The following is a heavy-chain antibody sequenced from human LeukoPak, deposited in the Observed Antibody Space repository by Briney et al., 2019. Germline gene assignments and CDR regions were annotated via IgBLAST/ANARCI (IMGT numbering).Heavy chain of an antibody. V-gene: IGHV1-69*05. CDR2: IIPIFGTA. CDR1: GGTFSSYA. D-gene: IGHD2-15*01. J-gene: IGHJ3*02. CDR3: ARGKDIVVVVALEEHAFDI. Sequence: GSSVKVSCKASGGTFSSYAISWVRQAPGQGLEWMGGIIPIFGTANYAQKFQGRVTITTDESTSTAYMELSSLRSEDTAVYYCARGKDIVVVVALEEHAFDIWGQGTMVTVSS.